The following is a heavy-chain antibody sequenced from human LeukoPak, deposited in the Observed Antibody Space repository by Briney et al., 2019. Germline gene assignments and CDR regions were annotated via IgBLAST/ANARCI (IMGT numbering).Heavy chain of an antibody. CDR3: ARPGSSY. V-gene: IGHV3-66*01. Sequence: GGSLRLSCAASGFTVSRNYMNWVRRAPGKGLEWVSTIYSGGSTYYADSVKGRFIISRDNSKNTVYLQVNSLRAEDTAVYYCARPGSSYWGQGTLVTVSS. J-gene: IGHJ4*02. CDR2: IYSGGST. CDR1: GFTVSRNY. D-gene: IGHD1-26*01.